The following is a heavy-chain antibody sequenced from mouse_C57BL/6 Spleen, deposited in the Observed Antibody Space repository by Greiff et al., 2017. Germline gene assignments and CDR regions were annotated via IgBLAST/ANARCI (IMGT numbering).Heavy chain of an antibody. CDR2: IDPSDSYT. CDR3: ARKAAQASYFDG. D-gene: IGHD3-2*02. Sequence: VQLQQPGAELVKPGASVKLSCKASGYTFTSYWMQWVKQRPGQGLEWIGEIDPSDSYTNYNQKFKGKATLTVDTPSSTAYMQLSSLTSEDSAVYYCARKAAQASYFDGWGQGTTLTVSS. CDR1: GYTFTSYW. J-gene: IGHJ2*01. V-gene: IGHV1-50*01.